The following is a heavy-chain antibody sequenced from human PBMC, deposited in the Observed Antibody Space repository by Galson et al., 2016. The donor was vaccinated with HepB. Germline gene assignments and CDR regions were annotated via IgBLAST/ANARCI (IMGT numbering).Heavy chain of an antibody. CDR2: ISDSGGNS. CDR3: AKDSPGYSGYDWDY. D-gene: IGHD5-12*01. J-gene: IGHJ4*02. CDR1: GFTFSSYG. V-gene: IGHV3-23*01. Sequence: SLRLSCAASGFTFSSYGMHWVRQAPGKGLEWVSLISDSGGNSYYADSVKGRFTISRDNSRNTLYLQMNSLRVEDTAVYYCAKDSPGYSGYDWDYWGQGTLVTVSS.